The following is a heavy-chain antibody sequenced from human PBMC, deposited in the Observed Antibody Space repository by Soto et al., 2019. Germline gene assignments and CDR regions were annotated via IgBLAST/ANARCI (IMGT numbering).Heavy chain of an antibody. CDR2: IHSDGSGT. Sequence: EVQLVESGGGLVQPGGSLRLSCAASGFSFSTTWMHWFRQAPGKGLVWVSRIHSDGSGTIYADSVKDRFTSSRDNARNTLYLQMNSLRAEDTAMYYCARDRYYRQDYWGQGTLVTVSS. V-gene: IGHV3-74*01. J-gene: IGHJ4*02. D-gene: IGHD1-26*01. CDR3: ARDRYYRQDY. CDR1: GFSFSTTW.